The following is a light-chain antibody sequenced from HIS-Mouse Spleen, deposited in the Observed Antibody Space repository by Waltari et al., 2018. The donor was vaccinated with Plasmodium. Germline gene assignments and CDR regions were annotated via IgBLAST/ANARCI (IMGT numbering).Light chain of an antibody. J-gene: IGKJ1*01. Sequence: DIQMTHSPSSLSASVRDRVTITCRASQSISNYLNWYQQKPGKAPKFLIYAASTLQSGVPSRFSGSGSGTDFTLTISSLQPEDFATYYCQQSYSTWTFGQGTKVEIK. CDR1: QSISNY. V-gene: IGKV1-39*01. CDR2: AAS. CDR3: QQSYSTWT.